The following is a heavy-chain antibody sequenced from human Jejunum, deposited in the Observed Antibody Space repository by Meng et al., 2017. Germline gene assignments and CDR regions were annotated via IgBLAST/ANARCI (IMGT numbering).Heavy chain of an antibody. V-gene: IGHV4-61*08. CDR3: ARDHWGSLDY. J-gene: IGHJ4*02. CDR2: AST. D-gene: IGHD7-27*01. CDR1: GGSVSSSGYQ. Sequence: QLQLKESGPGLVRPSETLSLICAVSGGSVSSSGYQWGWIRQPPGKGLEWIGYASTNYNPSLKSRVTISVDTSKNQFSLKLTSVTAADTAVYYCARDHWGSLDYWGQGVLVTVSS.